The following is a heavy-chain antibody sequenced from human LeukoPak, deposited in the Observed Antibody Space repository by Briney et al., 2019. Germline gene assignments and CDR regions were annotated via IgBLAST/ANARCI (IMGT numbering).Heavy chain of an antibody. Sequence: GGSLRLSCAASGFSFSTSGIHWVRQAPGKGLDWVTFIQYDGSNKYYAESVKGRFTISRDNSKNMVYLQMNSLRVEDTAVYYCAKGYSLVITTVEYFFDYWGQGALVTISS. D-gene: IGHD3-22*01. V-gene: IGHV3-30*02. CDR2: IQYDGSNK. CDR1: GFSFSTSG. J-gene: IGHJ4*02. CDR3: AKGYSLVITTVEYFFDY.